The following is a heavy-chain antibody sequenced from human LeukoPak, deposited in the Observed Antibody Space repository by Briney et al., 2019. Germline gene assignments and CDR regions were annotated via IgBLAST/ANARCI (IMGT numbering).Heavy chain of an antibody. CDR2: INHSGST. J-gene: IGHJ4*02. CDR1: GGSFSGYY. V-gene: IGHV4-34*01. Sequence: PSETLSLTCAVYGGSFSGYYWSWIRQPPGKGLEWIGEINHSGSTNYNPSLKSRVTISVDTPKNQFSLKLSSVTAADTAVYYCAKSRGATPRLPSSWGQGTLVTVSS. CDR3: AKSRGATPRLPSS. D-gene: IGHD1-26*01.